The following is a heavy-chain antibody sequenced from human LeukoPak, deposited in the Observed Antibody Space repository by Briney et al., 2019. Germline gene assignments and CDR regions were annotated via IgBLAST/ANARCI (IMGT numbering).Heavy chain of an antibody. J-gene: IGHJ4*02. Sequence: GGSLRLSCAASGFTFSDYTINWVRQAPGKGLEWVSSISSSTSYVYYADSVKGRFTISRDNAGKSLYLQMNTLRAEDTAVYYCARDRRDYLSRHFDYWGQGTLVTVSS. CDR2: ISSSTSYV. D-gene: IGHD2/OR15-2a*01. CDR3: ARDRRDYLSRHFDY. V-gene: IGHV3-21*01. CDR1: GFTFSDYT.